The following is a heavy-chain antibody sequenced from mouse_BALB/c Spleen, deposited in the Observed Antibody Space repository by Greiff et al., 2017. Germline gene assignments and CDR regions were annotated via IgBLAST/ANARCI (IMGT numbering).Heavy chain of an antibody. D-gene: IGHD1-3*01. CDR3: TRSNYWFAY. CDR1: GYTFTSYY. Sequence: QVQLKESGAELVKPGASVKLSCKASGYTFTSYYMYWVKQRPGQGLEWIGEINPSNGGTNFNDKFKSKATLTVDKSSSTAYMQLSSLTSEDSAVYYCTRSNYWFAYWGQGTLVTVSA. J-gene: IGHJ3*01. CDR2: INPSNGGT. V-gene: IGHV1S81*02.